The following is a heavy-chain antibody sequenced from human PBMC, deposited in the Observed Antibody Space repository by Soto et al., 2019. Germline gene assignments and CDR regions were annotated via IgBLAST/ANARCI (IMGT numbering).Heavy chain of an antibody. D-gene: IGHD4-17*01. V-gene: IGHV3-48*01. CDR3: VRPRDSGGTSNGFNY. Sequence: HPGGSLRLSCAASGFAFSSYNMNWFRQAPGKGPEWVSYIGTSSGAISYADSVKGRFTISRDNAKNSLYMQMSSLRAEETAVYYCVRPRDSGGTSNGFNYWGQGTLVTVSS. CDR1: GFAFSSYN. J-gene: IGHJ4*02. CDR2: IGTSSGAI.